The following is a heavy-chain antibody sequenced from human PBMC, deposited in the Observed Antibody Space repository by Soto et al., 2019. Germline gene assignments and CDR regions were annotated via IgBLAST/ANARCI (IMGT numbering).Heavy chain of an antibody. Sequence: QVQLQESGPGLVKPSDTLSLTCAVSGYSISSSNWWGWIRQPPGKGLEWIGYIYYSGTTYYNPSLKGRGTMSVDTSQNQFSLKLTSVTAVDTAVYYCARREIQGPIDYWGQGTLVTVSS. J-gene: IGHJ4*02. V-gene: IGHV4-28*01. D-gene: IGHD1-26*01. CDR2: IYYSGTT. CDR1: GYSISSSNW. CDR3: ARREIQGPIDY.